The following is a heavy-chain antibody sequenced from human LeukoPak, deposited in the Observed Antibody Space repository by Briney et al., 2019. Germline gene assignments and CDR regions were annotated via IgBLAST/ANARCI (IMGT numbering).Heavy chain of an antibody. CDR1: GFNFDDYA. V-gene: IGHV3-9*01. CDR2: ISGNSGSI. Sequence: GGSLRLPCATSGFNFDDYAIHWVRQVPGKGLEWVAGISGNSGSIGYADSVKGRFTNSRDNAKNSLYLQMNSLRVEDTALYYCAKDREYSSSWDNGLDPWGQGTLVTVSS. CDR3: AKDREYSSSWDNGLDP. J-gene: IGHJ5*02. D-gene: IGHD6-13*01.